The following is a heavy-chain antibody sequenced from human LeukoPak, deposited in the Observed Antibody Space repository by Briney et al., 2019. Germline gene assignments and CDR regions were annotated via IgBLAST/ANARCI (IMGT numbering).Heavy chain of an antibody. D-gene: IGHD3-22*01. V-gene: IGHV3-48*02. J-gene: IGHJ4*02. CDR3: ARDSGHYYDSSGFDY. CDR2: ISSSSSTI. CDR1: GFTFSSYS. Sequence: GGSLRLSCAASGFTFSSYSMNWVRQAPGKGLERVSYISSSSSTIYYADSVKGRFTISRDNAKNSLYLQMNSLRDEDTAVYYCARDSGHYYDSSGFDYWGQGTLVIVSS.